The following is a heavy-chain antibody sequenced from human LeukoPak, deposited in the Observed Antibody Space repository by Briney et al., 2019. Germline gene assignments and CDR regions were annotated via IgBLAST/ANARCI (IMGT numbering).Heavy chain of an antibody. D-gene: IGHD4-17*01. V-gene: IGHV1-2*02. CDR1: GYTFTDYF. Sequence: ASVKVSCKASGYTFTDYFMHWVRQAPGQGLEWMGWINPNSGGTNYAQKLQGRVTMTTDTSTSTAYMELRSLRSDDTAVYYCAKDDDYGDYYVGMGTDYFDYWGQGTLVTVSS. CDR2: INPNSGGT. CDR3: AKDDDYGDYYVGMGTDYFDY. J-gene: IGHJ4*02.